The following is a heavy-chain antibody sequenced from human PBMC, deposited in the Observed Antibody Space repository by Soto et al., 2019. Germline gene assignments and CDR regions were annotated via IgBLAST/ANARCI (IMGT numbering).Heavy chain of an antibody. CDR1: GDSIGSVKYH. CDR2: MYSTGST. Sequence: QVRLQESGPGLVKPSETLSLTCTVSGDSIGSVKYHWGWIRQSPGKGLEWIGSMYSTGSTQYNPSLKSRGTMSVDTSTNQFSLKLRSVTAADTAIYYCARSPVRGGNSGVGFDPWGQGTLVTVSS. J-gene: IGHJ5*02. CDR3: ARSPVRGGNSGVGFDP. V-gene: IGHV4-39*01. D-gene: IGHD2-15*01.